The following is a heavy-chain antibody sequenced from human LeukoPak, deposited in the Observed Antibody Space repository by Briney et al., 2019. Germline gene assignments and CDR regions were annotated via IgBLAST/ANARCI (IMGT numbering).Heavy chain of an antibody. J-gene: IGHJ4*02. CDR2: IYHTGST. CDR1: GGSISSYY. V-gene: IGHV4-59*01. CDR3: ARLDCSGGRCWGIDY. Sequence: PSETLSLTCTVSGGSISSYYWSWIRQPPGKGLEWVGYIYHTGSTNYNPSLKSRDTISIDTSKNQFSLKLRSVTAADTAVYYCARLDCSGGRCWGIDYWGQGSLVTVSS. D-gene: IGHD2-15*01.